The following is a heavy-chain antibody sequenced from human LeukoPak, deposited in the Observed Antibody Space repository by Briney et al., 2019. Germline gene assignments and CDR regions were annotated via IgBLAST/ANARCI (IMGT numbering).Heavy chain of an antibody. Sequence: GGSLSLSCAASGFTFSDYSMTWVRQAPGKGLEWVSSITSSSRYIYYADSVKGRFSISRDDARSSLYLQMNSLRVEDTAVYYCARERHTFDPWGQGTLVTVSS. J-gene: IGHJ5*02. CDR2: ITSSSRYI. D-gene: IGHD6-25*01. CDR1: GFTFSDYS. V-gene: IGHV3-21*01. CDR3: ARERHTFDP.